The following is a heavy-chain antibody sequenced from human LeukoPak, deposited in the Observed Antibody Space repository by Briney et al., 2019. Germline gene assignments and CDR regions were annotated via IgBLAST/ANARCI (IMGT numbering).Heavy chain of an antibody. CDR1: GYTFTNFG. CDR2: ISAYNGNT. Sequence: GASVKVSCKASGYTFTNFGISWVRQAPGQGLEWMGWISAYNGNTNYAQKLQGRVTMTTDTSTSTAYMELRSLTSDDTAVYYCARDNSATSDCSSTSCFHFDYWGQGTLVTVSS. J-gene: IGHJ4*02. CDR3: ARDNSATSDCSSTSCFHFDY. V-gene: IGHV1-18*01. D-gene: IGHD2-2*01.